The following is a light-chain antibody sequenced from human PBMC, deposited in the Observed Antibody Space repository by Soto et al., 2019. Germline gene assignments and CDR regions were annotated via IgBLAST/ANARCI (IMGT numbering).Light chain of an antibody. CDR1: QTISTY. CDR3: QQTFSTPHT. J-gene: IGKJ2*01. Sequence: DIQMTQSPSSLSASVGDSVTFTCRTSQTISTYLNWYQKKPGKAPALLIHAASTVLSGVPSRFSGSGSGTNFSLTITSLHPDDFASYYCQQTFSTPHTFGQGTKLEIK. CDR2: AAS. V-gene: IGKV1-39*01.